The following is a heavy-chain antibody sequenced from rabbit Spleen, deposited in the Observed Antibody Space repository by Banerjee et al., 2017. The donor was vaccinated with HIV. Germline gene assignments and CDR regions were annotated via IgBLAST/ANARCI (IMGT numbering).Heavy chain of an antibody. J-gene: IGHJ6*01. Sequence: QEQLEESGRGLVKPEGSLTLTCKASGFSFSDRDVMCWVRQAPGKGLEWIACIDIGSSGFTYFATWAKGRFTCSKTSSTTVTLQMTRLTAADTATYFCARDTGSSFSSYGMDLWGPGTLVTVS. CDR3: ARDTGSSFSSYGMDL. D-gene: IGHD8-1*01. CDR1: GFSFSDRDV. V-gene: IGHV1S45*01. CDR2: IDIGSSGFT.